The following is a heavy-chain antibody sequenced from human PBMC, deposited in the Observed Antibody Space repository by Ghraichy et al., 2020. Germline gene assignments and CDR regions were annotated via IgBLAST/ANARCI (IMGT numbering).Heavy chain of an antibody. CDR2: IYYSGST. CDR1: GGSISSYY. CDR3: ARVGSAIGRYYYYYMDV. D-gene: IGHD6-19*01. Sequence: SETLSLTCTVSGGSISSYYWSWIRQPPGKGLEWIGYIYYSGSTNYNPSLKSRVTISVDTSKNQFSLKLSSVTAADTAVYYCARVGSAIGRYYYYYMDVWGKGTTVTVSS. V-gene: IGHV4-59*01. J-gene: IGHJ6*03.